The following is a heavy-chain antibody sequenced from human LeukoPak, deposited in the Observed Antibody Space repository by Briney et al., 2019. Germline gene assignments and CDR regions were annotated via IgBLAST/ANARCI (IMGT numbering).Heavy chain of an antibody. CDR1: GFTFSSYA. V-gene: IGHV3-23*01. CDR2: ISNSGGST. Sequence: GGSLRLSCAASGFTFSSYAMSWVRQAPEKGLEWVSTISNSGGSTYYADSVKGRFTISRDNSKNTLYLQMNSLRAEDTAVYYCAKGQGAFDIWGQGTMVTVSS. J-gene: IGHJ3*02. CDR3: AKGQGAFDI.